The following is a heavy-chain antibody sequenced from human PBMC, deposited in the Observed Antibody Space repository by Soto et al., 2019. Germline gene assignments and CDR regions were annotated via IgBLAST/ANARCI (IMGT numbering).Heavy chain of an antibody. CDR2: ISGSGGST. CDR3: AKYSGGWYSPFDY. D-gene: IGHD6-19*01. J-gene: IGHJ4*02. Sequence: EVQLLESGGGLVQPGGSLRLSCAASGFTFSSYAMSWVRQAPGKGLEWVSAISGSGGSTYYADSVKGRFTISRDNSKNTLYLQMKSIRAEETAVYFCAKYSGGWYSPFDYWGQGTLVTVSS. CDR1: GFTFSSYA. V-gene: IGHV3-23*01.